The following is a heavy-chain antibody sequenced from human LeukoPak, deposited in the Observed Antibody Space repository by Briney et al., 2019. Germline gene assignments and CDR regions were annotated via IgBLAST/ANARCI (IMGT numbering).Heavy chain of an antibody. CDR1: GFTFSSYG. CDR2: IRYDGSNK. CDR3: AKDHIPYSSRDHWFDP. D-gene: IGHD6-13*01. V-gene: IGHV3-30*02. J-gene: IGHJ5*02. Sequence: GGSLRLSCAASGFTFSSYGMHWVRQAPGKGLEWVAFIRYDGSNKYYADSVKGLFTISRDNSKNTLYLQMNSLRAEDTAVYYCAKDHIPYSSRDHWFDPWGQGTLVTVSS.